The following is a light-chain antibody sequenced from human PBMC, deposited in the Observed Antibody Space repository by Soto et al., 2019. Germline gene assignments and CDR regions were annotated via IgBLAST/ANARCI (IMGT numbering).Light chain of an antibody. CDR2: ATS. V-gene: IGKV1-12*01. CDR3: QQANSFPLT. CDR1: QVLSGC. J-gene: IGKJ4*01. Sequence: DIQMTQSPSPVSASVGDRVTITFRASQVLSGCLAWYQKKPGKVPKLLIYATSNLQSGVPSRFSGRGSGTDFTLTISSLQPEDFATYYCQQANSFPLTFGGGTKVEIK.